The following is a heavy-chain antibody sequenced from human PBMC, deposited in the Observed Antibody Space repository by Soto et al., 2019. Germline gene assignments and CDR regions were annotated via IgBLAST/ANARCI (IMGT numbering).Heavy chain of an antibody. Sequence: EVQLLESGGGLVQPGGSLRLSCAASGFTFSSYAMSWVRQAPGKGLEWVSAISGSGGSTYYADSVKGRFTISRDNSKNTLYLQMNSLRAEDTAVYYCATDSSAVSNPRRFDPWGQGTLVTVSS. CDR3: ATDSSAVSNPRRFDP. CDR2: ISGSGGST. D-gene: IGHD4-4*01. CDR1: GFTFSSYA. J-gene: IGHJ5*02. V-gene: IGHV3-23*01.